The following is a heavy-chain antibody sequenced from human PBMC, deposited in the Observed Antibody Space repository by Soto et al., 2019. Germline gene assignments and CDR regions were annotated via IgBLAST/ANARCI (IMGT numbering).Heavy chain of an antibody. D-gene: IGHD2-2*01. CDR2: INPSGGTT. CDR3: AREASVLIPAAQPSRFDS. Sequence: ASVKVSCKASGYTFTRYNVHWVRQASGQGLEWMAIINPSGGTTYYVQKFEGRVTLTTDTSTSTVYMELSSLRSDDTAVYYCAREASVLIPAAQPSRFDSWGQGTLVTVSS. J-gene: IGHJ4*02. V-gene: IGHV1-46*01. CDR1: GYTFTRYN.